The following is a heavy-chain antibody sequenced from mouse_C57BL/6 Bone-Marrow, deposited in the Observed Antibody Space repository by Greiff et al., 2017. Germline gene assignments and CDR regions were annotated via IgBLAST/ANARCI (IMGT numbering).Heavy chain of an antibody. J-gene: IGHJ2*01. D-gene: IGHD1-1*01. V-gene: IGHV1-82*01. CDR1: GYAFSSSW. CDR2: IYPGDGDT. CDR3: ARDYYGSSYYFDY. Sequence: QVQLQQSGPELVKPGASVKISCKASGYAFSSSWMNWVKQRPGKGLEWIGRIYPGDGDTNYTGKFKGKATLTADKSSSTAYMQLSSLTSEDSAVYSCARDYYGSSYYFDYWGQGTTLTVSS.